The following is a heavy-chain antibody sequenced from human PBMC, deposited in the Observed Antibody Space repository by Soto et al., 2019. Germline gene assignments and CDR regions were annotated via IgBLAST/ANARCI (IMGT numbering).Heavy chain of an antibody. D-gene: IGHD3-3*01. J-gene: IGHJ4*02. CDR1: GFHFCSYP. CDR3: AKDRGHDVWPY. V-gene: IGHV3-23*01. Sequence: GGALRLSRATPGFHFCSYPLSLGRQAPGKGLEWVSAISGSGGSTYYADSVKGRFTISRDNSKNTLYLQMNSLRAEDTAVYYCAKDRGHDVWPYCGQGTLVTVSS. CDR2: ISGSGGST.